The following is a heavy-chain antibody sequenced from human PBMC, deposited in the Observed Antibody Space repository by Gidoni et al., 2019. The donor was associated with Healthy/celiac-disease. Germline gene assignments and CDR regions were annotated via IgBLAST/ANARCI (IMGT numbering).Heavy chain of an antibody. J-gene: IGHJ6*02. Sequence: SYAISWVRQAPGQGLEWMGGIIPIFGTANYAQKFQGRVTITADESTSTAYMELSSLRSEDTAVYYCARGHCSSTSCYYYGMDVCGQGTTVTVSS. V-gene: IGHV1-69*01. D-gene: IGHD2-2*01. CDR3: ARGHCSSTSCYYYGMDV. CDR1: SYA. CDR2: IIPIFGTA.